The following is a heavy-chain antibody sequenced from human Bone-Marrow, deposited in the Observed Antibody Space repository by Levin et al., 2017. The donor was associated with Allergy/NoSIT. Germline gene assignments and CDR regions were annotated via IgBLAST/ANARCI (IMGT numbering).Heavy chain of an antibody. CDR1: GFTFYSYA. D-gene: IGHD3-10*01. CDR2: ISATSATT. V-gene: IGHV3-23*01. Sequence: GGSLRLSCSASGFTFYSYAMNWVRQAPGKGLEWVATISATSATTYYTDSVKGRFTISRDNSKNTLYLQMNSLTDEDTAIYYCAKSRGSWDYYYGMDVWGQGTTVTVSS. CDR3: AKSRGSWDYYYGMDV. J-gene: IGHJ6*02.